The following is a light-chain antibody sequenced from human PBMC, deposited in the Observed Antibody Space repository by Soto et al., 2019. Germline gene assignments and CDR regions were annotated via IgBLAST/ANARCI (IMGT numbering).Light chain of an antibody. V-gene: IGLV2-14*03. CDR3: SSYTSRSTVV. Sequence: QSALTQPASVSGSPGQSIAISCTGTSSDVGGYNYVSWYQQHPGKAPKLIIYDVSNRPSGVSNRLSGSKSGNTASLTISVLQADDDADYYCSSYTSRSTVVFGGGTKLTVL. CDR1: SSDVGGYNY. J-gene: IGLJ2*01. CDR2: DVS.